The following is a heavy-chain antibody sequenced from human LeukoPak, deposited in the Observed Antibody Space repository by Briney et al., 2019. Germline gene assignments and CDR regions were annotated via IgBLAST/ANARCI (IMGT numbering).Heavy chain of an antibody. CDR3: AREPPVTSCYDY. D-gene: IGHD2-2*01. V-gene: IGHV3-74*01. CDR2: INSDGSST. CDR1: GFTFSSYW. J-gene: IGHJ4*02. Sequence: GGSLRLSCAASGFTFSSYWMHWVRQAPGKGLVWVSRINSDGSSTSYADSVKGRFAISRDNAKNTLYLQMNSLRAEDTAVYYCAREPPVTSCYDYWGQGTLVTVSS.